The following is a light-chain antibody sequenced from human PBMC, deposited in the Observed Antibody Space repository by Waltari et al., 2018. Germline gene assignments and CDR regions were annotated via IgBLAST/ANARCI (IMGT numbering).Light chain of an antibody. V-gene: IGLV2-11*01. CDR1: SNDVGHSNY. J-gene: IGLJ3*02. Sequence: QSALPQPRPVSGSPGQSVPIYRPGTSNDVGHSNYVSWYQQHPGKAPKLMINDVNKRPSGVPDRFSGSKSGNTASLTISGLQTEDEADYYCCSYAGSYTWVFGGGTKLTVL. CDR3: CSYAGSYTWV. CDR2: DVN.